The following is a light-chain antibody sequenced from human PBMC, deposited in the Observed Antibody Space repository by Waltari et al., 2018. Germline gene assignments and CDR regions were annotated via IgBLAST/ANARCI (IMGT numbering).Light chain of an antibody. J-gene: IGLJ2*01. CDR2: AVT. Sequence: QSALTPPRSVSGSPGQSVSISCTGTSRDVGGYHYVSWYRQHPGKASTMIIFAVTKRPEGVPNRCSVSKPGNRASLSISGLQAEDEADYYCCSYAGTSSLTFGGGTQLTVL. CDR3: CSYAGTSSLT. CDR1: SRDVGGYHY. V-gene: IGLV2-11*01.